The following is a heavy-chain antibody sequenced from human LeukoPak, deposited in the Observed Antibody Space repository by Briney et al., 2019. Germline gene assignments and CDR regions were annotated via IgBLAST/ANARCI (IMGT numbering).Heavy chain of an antibody. V-gene: IGHV4-59*12. Sequence: PSETLSLTCTVSGGSISSYYWSWIRRPPGKGLEWIGYIYYSGSTIYNPSLKSRVTISVDTSKNQFSLKLSSVTAADTAVYYCARVGYSYGYFDYWGQGTLVTVSS. CDR3: ARVGYSYGYFDY. J-gene: IGHJ4*02. CDR2: IYYSGST. CDR1: GGSISSYY. D-gene: IGHD5-18*01.